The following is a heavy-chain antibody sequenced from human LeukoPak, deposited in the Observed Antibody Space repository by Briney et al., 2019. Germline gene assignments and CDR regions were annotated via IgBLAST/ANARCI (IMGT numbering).Heavy chain of an antibody. J-gene: IGHJ4*02. Sequence: SETLSLTCTVSGGSTTTYYWTWIRQSAGKGLEWIGQIHNSGSTNYSPSLKSRVTLSLDTSKNQFSLHLRSVTAADTAVYYCASTERCSTTCPLDYWGQGTLVTVSS. CDR1: GGSTTTYY. D-gene: IGHD2-2*01. V-gene: IGHV4-4*07. CDR2: IHNSGST. CDR3: ASTERCSTTCPLDY.